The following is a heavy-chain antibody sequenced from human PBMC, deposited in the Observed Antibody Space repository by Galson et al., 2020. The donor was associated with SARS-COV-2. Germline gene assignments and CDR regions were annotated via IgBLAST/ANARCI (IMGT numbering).Heavy chain of an antibody. J-gene: IGHJ5*02. V-gene: IGHV3-33*01. CDR2: IWYDGSNK. D-gene: IGHD1-26*01. CDR3: SGSYFLSWFDP. Sequence: GESLKISCAASGFTFSSYGMHWVRQAPGKGLEWVAVIWYDGSNKYYADSVKGRFTISRDNSKKTLYLQMNSLRAEDTAVYYCSGSYFLSWFDPWGQGTLVTVSS. CDR1: GFTFSSYG.